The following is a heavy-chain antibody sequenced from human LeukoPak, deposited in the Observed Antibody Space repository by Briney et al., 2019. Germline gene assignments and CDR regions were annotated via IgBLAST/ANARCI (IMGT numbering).Heavy chain of an antibody. D-gene: IGHD6-13*01. Sequence: GGSLRLSCAASGFTFDDYAMHWVRQAPGKGLEWVSGIVWNSGSIDYADSVKGRFTISRDNARSSLYLQMNSLRDEDTAFYYCAKDVGYSSTFTFEYWGQGTLVTVSS. CDR2: IVWNSGSI. CDR1: GFTFDDYA. V-gene: IGHV3-9*01. J-gene: IGHJ4*02. CDR3: AKDVGYSSTFTFEY.